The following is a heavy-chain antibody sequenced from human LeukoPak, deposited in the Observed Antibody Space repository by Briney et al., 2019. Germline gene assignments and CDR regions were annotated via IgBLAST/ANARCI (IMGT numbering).Heavy chain of an antibody. CDR1: GGSFSGYY. CDR2: INHSGRC. Sequence: PSETLSLICAFYGGSFSGYYWRWIRQSPGKGLEWIGEINHSGRCSYTPSLKSRVTISVDTSKKQFSLRLSSAIAAATAVYYFASQPYCETSRCYRSFDVWGEGTLVTVSS. J-gene: IGHJ3*01. V-gene: IGHV4-34*01. CDR3: ASQPYCETSRCYRSFDV. D-gene: IGHD2-2*01.